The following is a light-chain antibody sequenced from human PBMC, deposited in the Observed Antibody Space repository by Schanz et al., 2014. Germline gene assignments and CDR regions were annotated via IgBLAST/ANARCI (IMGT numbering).Light chain of an antibody. CDR2: GSS. J-gene: IGLJ2*01. CDR3: QSYDSSLGGSV. V-gene: IGLV1-40*01. CDR1: SSNIGAGYD. Sequence: QSVLTQPPSASGTPGQRVTISCSGGSSNIGAGYDVHWYQQLPGTAPKLLIYGSSNRPSGVPDRFSGSKSGTSASLAITGLQAEDEADYYCQSYDSSLGGSVFGGGTKLTVL.